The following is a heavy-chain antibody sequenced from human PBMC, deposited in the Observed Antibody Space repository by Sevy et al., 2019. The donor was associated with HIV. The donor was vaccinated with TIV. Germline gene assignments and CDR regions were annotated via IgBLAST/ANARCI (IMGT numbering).Heavy chain of an antibody. Sequence: GGSLRLSCAASGFTFYNYAMNWVRQAPGKGLEWVSAISGSGYLTYYTDSVKGRFTISRDNSKNTLYLQMNSLRAEDTAVYYCAKEGGGYYYDSSGLFDYWGQGTLVTVSS. D-gene: IGHD3-22*01. CDR3: AKEGGGYYYDSSGLFDY. CDR1: GFTFYNYA. CDR2: ISGSGYLT. J-gene: IGHJ4*02. V-gene: IGHV3-23*01.